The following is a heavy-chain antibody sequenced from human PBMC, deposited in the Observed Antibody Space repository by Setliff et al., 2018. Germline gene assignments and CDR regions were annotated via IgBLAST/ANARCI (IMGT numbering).Heavy chain of an antibody. CDR2: IYYSGST. D-gene: IGHD4-4*01. CDR3: ARGPNSNYEGAFDI. V-gene: IGHV4-59*12. CDR1: GDSISSYY. Sequence: SETLSLTCTVSGDSISSYYWSWIRQPPGKGLEWIGYIYYSGSTNYNPSLKSRVTISVDTSKNQFSLKLSSVTAADTAVYYCARGPNSNYEGAFDIWGQGTMVTVSS. J-gene: IGHJ3*02.